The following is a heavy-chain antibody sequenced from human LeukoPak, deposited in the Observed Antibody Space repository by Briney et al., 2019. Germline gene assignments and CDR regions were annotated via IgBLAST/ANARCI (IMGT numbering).Heavy chain of an antibody. D-gene: IGHD4-17*01. CDR3: ARGSPYGDGANYFDY. CDR1: GYTFTSYG. Sequence: ASVKVSCKASGYTFTSYGISWVRQAPGQGLEWMGWISAYNGNTNYAQKLQGRVTMTTDTSTSTAYMELRGLRSDDTAVYYCARGSPYGDGANYFDYWGQGTLVTVSS. J-gene: IGHJ4*02. CDR2: ISAYNGNT. V-gene: IGHV1-18*01.